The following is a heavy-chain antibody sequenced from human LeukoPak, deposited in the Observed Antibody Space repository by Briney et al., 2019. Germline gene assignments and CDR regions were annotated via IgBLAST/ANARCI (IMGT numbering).Heavy chain of an antibody. Sequence: KASETLSLTCTVSGGSISSGDYYWSWIRQPPGKGLEWIGYIYYSGSTYYNPSLKSRVTISVDTSKNQFSLKLSSVTAADTAVYYCARVGGFSVSQHNPNFDYWGQGTLVTVSS. D-gene: IGHD1-14*01. CDR1: GGSISSGDYY. J-gene: IGHJ4*02. CDR3: ARVGGFSVSQHNPNFDY. V-gene: IGHV4-30-4*01. CDR2: IYYSGST.